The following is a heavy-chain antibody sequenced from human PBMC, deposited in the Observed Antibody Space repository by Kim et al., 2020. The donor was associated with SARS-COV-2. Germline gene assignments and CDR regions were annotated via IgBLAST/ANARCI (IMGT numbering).Heavy chain of an antibody. D-gene: IGHD4-17*01. CDR2: GHT. V-gene: IGHV1-8*01. CDR3: ATGGATVTVT. J-gene: IGHJ5*02. Sequence: GHTDYAQRFQGRLTLTKNTSIGTAYMELSSLRSEDTAVYYCATGGATVTVTWGQGTLVTVSS.